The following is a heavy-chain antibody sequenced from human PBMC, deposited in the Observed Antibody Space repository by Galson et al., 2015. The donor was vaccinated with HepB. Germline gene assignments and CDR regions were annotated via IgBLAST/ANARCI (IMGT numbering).Heavy chain of an antibody. CDR3: ARHVDMNSGWYPLFDY. CDR1: GYSFTSYW. D-gene: IGHD6-19*01. Sequence: QSGAEVKKPGESLRISCTGSGYSFTSYWISWVRQMPGKGLEWMGRIDPSDSYTNYSPSFQGHVTISADKSISTAYLQWSSLKASDTAMYYCARHVDMNSGWYPLFDYWGQGTLVTVSS. J-gene: IGHJ4*02. CDR2: IDPSDSYT. V-gene: IGHV5-10-1*01.